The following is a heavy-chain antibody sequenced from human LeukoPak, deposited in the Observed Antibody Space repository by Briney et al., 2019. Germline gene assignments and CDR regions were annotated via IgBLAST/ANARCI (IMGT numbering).Heavy chain of an antibody. J-gene: IGHJ4*02. D-gene: IGHD2-15*01. V-gene: IGHV3-23*01. CDR1: GFSFNTYA. Sequence: GGSLRLSCAASGFSFNTYAMSWVRQAPGKGLEWVSAISNTGGSTYYADSVKGRFTISRDKSKNTLSLQMNSLRAEDTAVYYCAQQVGYCSSGSCYFAYWGQGTLVTVSS. CDR3: AQQVGYCSSGSCYFAY. CDR2: ISNTGGST.